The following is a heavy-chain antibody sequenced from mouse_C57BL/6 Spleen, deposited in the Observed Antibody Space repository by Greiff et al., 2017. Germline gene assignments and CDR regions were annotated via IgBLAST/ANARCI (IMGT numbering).Heavy chain of an antibody. J-gene: IGHJ1*03. CDR2: INPNNGGT. Sequence: EVHLVESGPELVKPGASVKIPCKASGYTFTDYNMDWVKQSHGKSLEWIGDINPNNGGTIYNQKFKGKATLTVDKSSSTAYMELRSLTSEDTAVYYCARGTFITTVVASDWYFDVWGTGTTVTVSS. CDR3: ARGTFITTVVASDWYFDV. CDR1: GYTFTDYN. V-gene: IGHV1-18*01. D-gene: IGHD1-1*01.